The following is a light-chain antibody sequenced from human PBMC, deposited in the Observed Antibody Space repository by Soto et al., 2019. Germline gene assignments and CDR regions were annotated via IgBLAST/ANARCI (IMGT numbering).Light chain of an antibody. CDR1: SSDVGGYNY. CDR2: DVS. Sequence: QSVLTQPASVSGSPGQSITISCTGTSSDVGGYNYVSWYQQHPGEAPKLMIYDVSNRPSGVSNRFSGSKSGNTASLTISGLQAEDEADYYCTSYTSSRTVVFGGGTKVTVL. J-gene: IGLJ2*01. V-gene: IGLV2-14*01. CDR3: TSYTSSRTVV.